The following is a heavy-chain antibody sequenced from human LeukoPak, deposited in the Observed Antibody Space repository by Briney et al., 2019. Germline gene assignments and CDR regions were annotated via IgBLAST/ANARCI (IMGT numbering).Heavy chain of an antibody. D-gene: IGHD6-13*01. CDR3: ARTPYSSSWYRHYYYYDGMDV. Sequence: SDTLSLTSAVSGGSISSGGYSWSWIRQPPGKGLEWIGYIYHSGSTYYNPSLKSRVTISVDRSKNQFSLKLSSVTAADTAVYYCARTPYSSSWYRHYYYYDGMDVWGQGTTVTVSS. V-gene: IGHV4-30-2*01. J-gene: IGHJ6*02. CDR2: IYHSGST. CDR1: GGSISSGGYS.